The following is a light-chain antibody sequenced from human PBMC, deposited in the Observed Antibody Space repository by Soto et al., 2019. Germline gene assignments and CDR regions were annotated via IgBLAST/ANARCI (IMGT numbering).Light chain of an antibody. CDR1: SSNIGANYD. CDR3: QSYDITLSAYV. Sequence: QSVLTQPLSVSGAPGQRVTISCTGSSSNIGANYDVYWYQQLPGTAPKLLIYVNSNRPSGVPDRFSGSKSGTSASLAITGLQAEDEADYYCQSYDITLSAYVFGTGTKLTVL. J-gene: IGLJ1*01. CDR2: VNS. V-gene: IGLV1-40*01.